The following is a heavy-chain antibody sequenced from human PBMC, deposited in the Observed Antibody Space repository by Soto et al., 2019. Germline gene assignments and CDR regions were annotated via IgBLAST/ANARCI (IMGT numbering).Heavy chain of an antibody. CDR3: ARLRGYSYGFLSWFDP. CDR1: GFTVSSNY. J-gene: IGHJ5*02. Sequence: GGSLRLSCAASGFTVSSNYMSWVRQAPGKGLEWVSVIYSGGSTYYADSVKGRFTISRDNSKNTLYLQMNSLRAGDTAVYYCARLRGYSYGFLSWFDPWGQGTLVTVSS. V-gene: IGHV3-53*01. CDR2: IYSGGST. D-gene: IGHD5-18*01.